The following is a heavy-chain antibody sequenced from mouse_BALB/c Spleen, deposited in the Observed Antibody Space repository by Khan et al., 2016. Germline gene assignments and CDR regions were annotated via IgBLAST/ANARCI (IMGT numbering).Heavy chain of an antibody. V-gene: IGHV3-1*02. Sequence: EVQLQESGPDLVKPSQSLSLTCTVPGYSITSGYSWHWIRQFPGNKLEWMGYIHYSGSTNYNPSLKSRISITRDTSKNQFFLQLNSVTTEDTATXYCAGRIYYGNYVDYWGQGTTLTVSS. CDR3: AGRIYYGNYVDY. CDR2: IHYSGST. D-gene: IGHD2-1*01. CDR1: GYSITSGYS. J-gene: IGHJ2*01.